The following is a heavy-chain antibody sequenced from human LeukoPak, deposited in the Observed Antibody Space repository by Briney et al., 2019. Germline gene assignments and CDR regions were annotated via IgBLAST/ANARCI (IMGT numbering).Heavy chain of an antibody. CDR2: VSYDGSKK. CDR3: ARSGSGTYFGFFDY. D-gene: IGHD3-10*01. CDR1: GFTFSSYG. Sequence: PGGSLRLSCAASGFTFSSYGMHCVLQAPGKGLEWAAIVSYDGSKKYYADFVKGRFTISRDNSKNTLYLQMNSLGAEDTAFYYCARSGSGTYFGFFDYWGQGTLVTVSS. J-gene: IGHJ4*02. V-gene: IGHV3-30-3*01.